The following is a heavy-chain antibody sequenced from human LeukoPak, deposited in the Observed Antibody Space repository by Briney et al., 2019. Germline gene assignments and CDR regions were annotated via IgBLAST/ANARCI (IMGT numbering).Heavy chain of an antibody. D-gene: IGHD6-19*01. Sequence: GGSLRLSCAASGFTFSSYAMSWVRQAPGKGLEWVSAISGSGGSTYYADSVKGRFTISRDNSKNTLYLQMNSLRAEDTAVYYCAKAGIAVDYYYYMDVWGKGTTVTVSS. CDR3: AKAGIAVDYYYYMDV. CDR2: ISGSGGST. J-gene: IGHJ6*03. V-gene: IGHV3-23*01. CDR1: GFTFSSYA.